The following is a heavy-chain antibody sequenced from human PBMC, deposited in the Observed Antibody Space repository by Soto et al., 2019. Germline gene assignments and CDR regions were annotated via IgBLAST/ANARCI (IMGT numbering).Heavy chain of an antibody. Sequence: GESLKISCRGSGYNYNLHWISWVRQRPGRGLEWMGIIYPGDSDTRYNPSFQGQVTISVDKSINTAYLQWDSLEASDTATYYCARHLRSYDFFQYYYGIDVWAKGPRSPSP. CDR1: GYNYNLHW. J-gene: IGHJ6*02. CDR2: IYPGDSDT. CDR3: ARHLRSYDFFQYYYGIDV. V-gene: IGHV5-51*01. D-gene: IGHD3-16*01.